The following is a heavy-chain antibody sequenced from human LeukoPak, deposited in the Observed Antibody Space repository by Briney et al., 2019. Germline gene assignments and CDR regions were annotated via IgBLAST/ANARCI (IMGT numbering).Heavy chain of an antibody. CDR3: ARPIGYSSPADY. D-gene: IGHD5-18*01. Sequence: PGRSLRLSCAASGFTFSSYGMHWVRQAPGKGLEWVAVIWYGGSNKYYADSVKGRFTISRDNSKNTLYLQMNSLRAEDTAVYYCARPIGYSSPADYWGQGTLVTVSS. J-gene: IGHJ4*02. V-gene: IGHV3-33*01. CDR2: IWYGGSNK. CDR1: GFTFSSYG.